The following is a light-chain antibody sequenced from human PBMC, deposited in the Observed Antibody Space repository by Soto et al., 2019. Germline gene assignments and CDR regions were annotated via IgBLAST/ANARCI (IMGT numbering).Light chain of an antibody. J-gene: IGLJ1*01. CDR1: SSNIGAGYD. V-gene: IGLV1-40*01. CDR3: KSYDKRLSGYV. Sequence: QSVLTQSPSVSGAPGQRVTLSCTGSSSNIGAGYDVHWYQQLPGAAPKLLIYDNNNRPSGVPDRFSGSKSGASASLAITGLHAEDEAHYPCKSYDKRLSGYVFGTGTKVTV. CDR2: DNN.